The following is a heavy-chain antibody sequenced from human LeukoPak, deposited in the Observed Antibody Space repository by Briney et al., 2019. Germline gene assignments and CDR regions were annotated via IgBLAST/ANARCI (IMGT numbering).Heavy chain of an antibody. Sequence: ASVKVSCKASGYTFTGYYMHWVRQAPGQGLEWMGWINPNSGGTNYAQKFQGRVTMTRDTSISTAYMELSRLRSDDTAVYYCARDAETAMVTFGCGPFDIWGQGTMVTVSS. CDR3: ARDAETAMVTFGCGPFDI. D-gene: IGHD5-18*01. V-gene: IGHV1-2*02. CDR1: GYTFTGYY. CDR2: INPNSGGT. J-gene: IGHJ3*02.